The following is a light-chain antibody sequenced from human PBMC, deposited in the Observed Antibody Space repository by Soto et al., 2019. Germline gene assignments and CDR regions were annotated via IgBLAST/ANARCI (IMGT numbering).Light chain of an antibody. Sequence: SYELTQPPSVSVAPGQTASLTCEDNDIGSESVHWYQQKPGQAPVLVVYDGIDRPSGIPQRISGSNSGDTATLTIIRVEAGDEADYSCQVWDINNGRAIFGGGTKLTVL. CDR1: DIGSES. CDR3: QVWDINNGRAI. J-gene: IGLJ2*01. CDR2: DGI. V-gene: IGLV3-21*02.